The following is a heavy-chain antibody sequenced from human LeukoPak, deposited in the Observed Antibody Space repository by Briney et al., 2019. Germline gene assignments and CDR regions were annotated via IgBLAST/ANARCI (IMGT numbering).Heavy chain of an antibody. CDR3: ARELGIFGVVNNYY. V-gene: IGHV1-69*05. J-gene: IGHJ4*02. CDR2: IIPIFGTA. CDR1: GGTFSSYA. D-gene: IGHD3-3*01. Sequence: SVKVSCKASGGTFSSYAISWVRQAPGQGLEWMGRIIPIFGTANYAQKFQGRVTITTDESTSTAYMELSSLRSEDTAVYYCARELGIFGVVNNYYWGQGTLITVSS.